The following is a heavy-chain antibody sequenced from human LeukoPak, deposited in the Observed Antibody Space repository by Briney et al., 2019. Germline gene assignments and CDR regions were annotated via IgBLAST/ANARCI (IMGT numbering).Heavy chain of an antibody. Sequence: SSETLSLTCTVSGYSLSSGYYWGWIRQPPGKGLEWIGSIYHSGSTYYNPSLKSRVTISVDTSKNQFSLKLSSVTAADTAVYYCASGHREDSSGYYYRYYYYYMDVWGKGTTVTVSS. CDR3: ASGHREDSSGYYYRYYYYYMDV. CDR2: IYHSGST. V-gene: IGHV4-38-2*02. CDR1: GYSLSSGYY. J-gene: IGHJ6*03. D-gene: IGHD3-22*01.